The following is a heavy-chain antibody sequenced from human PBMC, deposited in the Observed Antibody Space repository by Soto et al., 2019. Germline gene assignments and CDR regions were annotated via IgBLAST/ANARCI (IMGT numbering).Heavy chain of an antibody. V-gene: IGHV5-51*01. CDR2: IYPGDSDT. J-gene: IGHJ6*02. Sequence: GESLKISCKGSGYSFTSYWIGWVRQMPGKGLEWMGIIYPGDSDTRYSPSFQGQVTISADKSISTAYLQWSSLKASDTAMYYCARVTGPRASGYYISVRYYYYYGMDVWGQGTTVTVSS. CDR1: GYSFTSYW. D-gene: IGHD3-3*01. CDR3: ARVTGPRASGYYISVRYYYYYGMDV.